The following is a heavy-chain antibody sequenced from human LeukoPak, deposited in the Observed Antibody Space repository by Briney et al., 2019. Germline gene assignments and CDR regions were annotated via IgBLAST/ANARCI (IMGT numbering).Heavy chain of an antibody. J-gene: IGHJ6*03. V-gene: IGHV4-59*01. CDR3: AREWGIAVAGNYYYYYMDV. Sequence: SETLSLTCTVSGGSTSSYYWSWIRQPPGKGLEWIGYIYYSGSTNYNPSLKSRVTISVDTSKNQFSLKLSSVTAADTAVYYCAREWGIAVAGNYYYYYMDVWGKGTTVTVSS. D-gene: IGHD6-19*01. CDR1: GGSTSSYY. CDR2: IYYSGST.